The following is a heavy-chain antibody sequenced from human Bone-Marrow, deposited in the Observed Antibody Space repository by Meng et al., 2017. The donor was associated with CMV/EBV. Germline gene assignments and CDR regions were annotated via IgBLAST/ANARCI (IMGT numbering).Heavy chain of an antibody. D-gene: IGHD5-18*01. J-gene: IGHJ4*02. V-gene: IGHV3-48*04. CDR2: ISSSSSTI. CDR1: GFTFSSYS. CDR3: ARGGYSYGRRGDY. Sequence: GESLKISCAASGFTFSSYSMNWVRQAPGKGLEWVSYISSSSSTIYYADSVKGRFTISRGNAKNSLYLQMNSLRAEDTAVYYCARGGYSYGRRGDYWGQGTLVTFSS.